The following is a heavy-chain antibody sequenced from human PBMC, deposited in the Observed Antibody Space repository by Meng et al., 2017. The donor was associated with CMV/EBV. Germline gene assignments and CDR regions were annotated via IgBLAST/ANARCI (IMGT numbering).Heavy chain of an antibody. CDR1: GGTFSSYA. J-gene: IGHJ6*02. CDR3: AREKRGLGYCSSTSCYYYYGMDV. D-gene: IGHD2-2*01. CDR2: IIPIFGTA. V-gene: IGHV1-69*05. Sequence: SVKVSCKASGGTFSSYAISWVRQAPGQGLEGMGGIIPIFGTANYAQKFQGRVTITTDESTSTAYMELSSLRSEDTAVYYCAREKRGLGYCSSTSCYYYYGMDVWGQGTTVTVSS.